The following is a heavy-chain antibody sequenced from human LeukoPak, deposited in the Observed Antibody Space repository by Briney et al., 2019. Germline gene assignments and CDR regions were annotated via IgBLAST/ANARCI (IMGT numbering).Heavy chain of an antibody. J-gene: IGHJ6*02. V-gene: IGHV3-53*01. D-gene: IGHD6-19*01. CDR2: IYSGGST. CDR3: AREAVAGIYYYGMDV. Sequence: GGSLRLSCAASGFTVTTNFMSWVRQAPGKGLEWVSLIYSGGSTYYADSVKGRFTISRDNSKSTLYLQMNSLRAEDTAVYYCAREAVAGIYYYGMDVWGQGTTVTVSS. CDR1: GFTVTTNF.